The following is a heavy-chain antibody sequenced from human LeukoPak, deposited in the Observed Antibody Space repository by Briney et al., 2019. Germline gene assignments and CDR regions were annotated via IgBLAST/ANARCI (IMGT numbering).Heavy chain of an antibody. CDR3: ARDYLRRDDSSGYYPDY. CDR1: GYTFTSYD. CDR2: INPSGGST. Sequence: GASVKVSCKASGYTFTSYDINWVRQAPGQGLEWMGIINPSGGSTSYAQKFQGRVTMTRDTSTSTVYMELSSLRSEDTAVYYCARDYLRRDDSSGYYPDYWGQGTLVTVSS. D-gene: IGHD3-22*01. V-gene: IGHV1-46*01. J-gene: IGHJ4*02.